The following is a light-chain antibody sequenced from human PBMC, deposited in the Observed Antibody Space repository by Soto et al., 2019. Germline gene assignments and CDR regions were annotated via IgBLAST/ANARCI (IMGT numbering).Light chain of an antibody. V-gene: IGKV3-15*01. CDR3: QQYYNWPQT. CDR2: GPS. J-gene: IGKJ1*01. CDR1: QSVTSN. Sequence: EIVMTQSPATLSVSPGERATLSCRASQSVTSNLAWYQHKPGQAPRLLIYGPSTRATGIPARFSGSGSGTEFTLTISSLHAEDFAVYYCQQYYNWPQTFGQGTKVEIK.